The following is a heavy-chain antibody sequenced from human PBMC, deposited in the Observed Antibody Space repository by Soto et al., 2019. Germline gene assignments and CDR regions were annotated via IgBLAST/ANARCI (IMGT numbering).Heavy chain of an antibody. D-gene: IGHD2-2*01. CDR1: GGSFSGYY. J-gene: IGHJ4*02. CDR3: ARWGIVVVPAAKRRGDY. CDR2: INHSGST. V-gene: IGHV4-34*01. Sequence: QVQLQQWGAGLLKPSETLSLTCAVYGGSFSGYYWSWIRQPPGKGLEWIGEINHSGSTNYNPSLRRRVTISVDTSQNQFSLKLSSVTAADTAVYYCARWGIVVVPAAKRRGDYWGQGTLVTVSS.